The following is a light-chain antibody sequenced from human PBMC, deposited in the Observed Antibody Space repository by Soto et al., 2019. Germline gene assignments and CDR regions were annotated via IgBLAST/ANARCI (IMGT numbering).Light chain of an antibody. CDR2: LGS. J-gene: IGKJ1*01. CDR1: QSLLHSDGYNY. Sequence: DLVMTQSPLSLPVTPGEPASISCRSSQSLLHSDGYNYLDWYLQKPGQSPQLLIYLGSNRASGVPDRFSGSGSGTDFTLKISRVEAVDVGFYYCMQALQTPATFGQGTKVEIK. V-gene: IGKV2-28*01. CDR3: MQALQTPAT.